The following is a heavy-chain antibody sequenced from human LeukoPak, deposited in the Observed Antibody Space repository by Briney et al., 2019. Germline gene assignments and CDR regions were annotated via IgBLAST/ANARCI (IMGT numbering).Heavy chain of an antibody. Sequence: PGGSLRLSCAASGFTFSLCAMHWVRQAPGKGLEWVTVISYDGRDKYFRDSVKGRFTISRDNSKNTLYLEMNSLRAEDTAVYYCAKGTYYDSSHYYYDYFDSWGQGTLVTVSS. CDR3: AKGTYYDSSHYYYDYFDS. CDR2: ISYDGRDK. J-gene: IGHJ4*02. CDR1: GFTFSLCA. D-gene: IGHD3-22*01. V-gene: IGHV3-30*18.